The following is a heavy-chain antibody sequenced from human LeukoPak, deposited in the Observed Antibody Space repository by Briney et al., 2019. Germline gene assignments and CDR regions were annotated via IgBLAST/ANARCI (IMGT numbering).Heavy chain of an antibody. CDR1: GFTVSSNY. J-gene: IGHJ4*02. CDR3: TTSLYSYNDD. V-gene: IGHV3-15*01. Sequence: PGGSLRLSCAASGFTVSSNYMSWVRQAPGKGLEWVGRIKSKNDGATTDYAAPVKGRFTISRDDSQNRVFLQMDSLRSDDTAIYYCTTSLYSYNDDWGQGTLVTVSS. CDR2: IKSKNDGATT. D-gene: IGHD1-1*01.